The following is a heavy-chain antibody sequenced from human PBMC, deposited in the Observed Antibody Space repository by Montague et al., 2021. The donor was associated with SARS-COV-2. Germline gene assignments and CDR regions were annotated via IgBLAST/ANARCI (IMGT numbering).Heavy chain of an antibody. CDR2: IYTSGGT. CDR3: ARGQPPRITFGGIISYGLDV. D-gene: IGHD3-16*02. V-gene: IGHV4-4*07. Sequence: SETLSLTCTVSGGSITSYYWSWIRQPAGKGLECIGLIYTSGGTNYNPSLKSRVTMSVDTSRKQFSLKLTSVTAADTAVYYCARGQPPRITFGGIISYGLDVWGQGTTVTVSS. J-gene: IGHJ6*02. CDR1: GGSITSYY.